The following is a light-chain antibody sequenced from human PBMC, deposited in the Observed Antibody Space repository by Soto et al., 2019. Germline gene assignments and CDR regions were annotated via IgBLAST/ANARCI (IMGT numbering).Light chain of an antibody. CDR1: QDISSW. Sequence: DIQMTQSPSTLSASVGDGVTITCRASQDISSWLAWYQQAPGKAPKFLIYYASTLQSGVPSRFGGSGSGTEFTLYISSLQPEDFGTYYCLQYDSYPWTFGQGTKVDI. V-gene: IGKV1-5*01. J-gene: IGKJ1*01. CDR3: LQYDSYPWT. CDR2: YAS.